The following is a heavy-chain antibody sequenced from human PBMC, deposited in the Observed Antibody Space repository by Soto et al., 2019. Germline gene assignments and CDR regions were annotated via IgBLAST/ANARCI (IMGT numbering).Heavy chain of an antibody. CDR3: VRAPKVSGSAQTRPDF. Sequence: SETLSLTCSLYSGSLSGYYWSWIRQPPGKGLEWIGEISPSGTTNYSPSLKSRVSISVDTSKNQFSLNLTSLTAADTAVYYCVRAPKVSGSAQTRPDFWGQGSLVT. J-gene: IGHJ4*02. CDR2: ISPSGTT. V-gene: IGHV4-34*01. CDR1: SGSLSGYY. D-gene: IGHD6-6*01.